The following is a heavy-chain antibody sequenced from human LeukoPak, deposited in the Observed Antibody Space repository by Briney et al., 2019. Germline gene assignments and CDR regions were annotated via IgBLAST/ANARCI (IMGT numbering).Heavy chain of an antibody. J-gene: IGHJ5*02. V-gene: IGHV4-59*01. CDR1: GGSISSYY. D-gene: IGHD7-27*01. CDR2: IYYSGST. Sequence: PSETLSLTRTVSGGSISSYYWSWIRQPPGKGLEWIGYIYYSGSTNYNPSLKSRVTISVDTSKNQFSLKLSSVTAADTAVYYCARAGWGSRSWFDPWGQGTLVTVSS. CDR3: ARAGWGSRSWFDP.